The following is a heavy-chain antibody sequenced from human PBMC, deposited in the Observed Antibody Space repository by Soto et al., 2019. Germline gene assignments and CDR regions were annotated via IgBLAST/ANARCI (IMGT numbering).Heavy chain of an antibody. CDR1: GFTFSSYS. CDR2: ISSSSSTI. D-gene: IGHD3-9*01. CDR3: LKDSYNYHFFTGYYFGVAAY. J-gene: IGHJ4*02. V-gene: IGHV3-48*01. Sequence: GGSLRLSCAASGFTFSSYSMNWVRQAPGKGLEWVSYISSSSSTIYYADSVKGRFTISRDTSKNTLFLQMNSLRAEDTAIYYCLKDSYNYHFFTGYYFGVAAYWGQGTQVTVSS.